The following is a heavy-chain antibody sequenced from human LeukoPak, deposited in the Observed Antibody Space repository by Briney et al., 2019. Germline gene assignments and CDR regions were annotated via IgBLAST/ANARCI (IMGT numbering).Heavy chain of an antibody. Sequence: PSETLSLTCTVSGGSISSHYWSWIRQPPGKGLEWIGYIYYSGSTNYNPSLKSRVTISVDTSKNQFSLKLSSVTAADTAVYYCARDRSHDYYYGMDVWGQGTTVTVSS. CDR3: ARDRSHDYYYGMDV. J-gene: IGHJ6*02. V-gene: IGHV4-59*11. CDR2: IYYSGST. CDR1: GGSISSHY.